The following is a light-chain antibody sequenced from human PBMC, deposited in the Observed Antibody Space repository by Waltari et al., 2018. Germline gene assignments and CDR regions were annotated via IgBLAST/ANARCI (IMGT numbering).Light chain of an antibody. V-gene: IGKV3-15*01. Sequence: EVLMKQSLATMSVSPGDRATLSCRASQSISRNLAWYQQKPGQAPRLLIYGASTRATGIPARFSGSGSGTEFTLTISSLQSEDFAVYYCQQYNNWRTFGQGTKLEIK. CDR1: QSISRN. J-gene: IGKJ2*01. CDR2: GAS. CDR3: QQYNNWRT.